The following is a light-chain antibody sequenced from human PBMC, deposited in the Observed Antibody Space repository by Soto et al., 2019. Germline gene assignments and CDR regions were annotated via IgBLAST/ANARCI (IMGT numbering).Light chain of an antibody. CDR1: DLGSKF. CDR2: QDN. Sequence: SYELTQPPSVSVSPGQTATITCSGADLGSKFACWYQQKPGQSPVLVIYQDNKRPSGIPERFSGSNSGNTATLTISGTQPMDEADYYCQAWDFRVFGGGTKLTVL. CDR3: QAWDFRV. V-gene: IGLV3-1*01. J-gene: IGLJ3*02.